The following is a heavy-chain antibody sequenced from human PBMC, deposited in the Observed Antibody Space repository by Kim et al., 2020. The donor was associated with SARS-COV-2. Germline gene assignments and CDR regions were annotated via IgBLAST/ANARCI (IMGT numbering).Heavy chain of an antibody. CDR3: ARAGGSWGDLQH. D-gene: IGHD2-15*01. V-gene: IGHV6-1*01. J-gene: IGHJ1*01. CDR2: TYYRSKWSN. Sequence: SQTLSLTCAISGDSVSSNSAAWTWVRQSPSRGLEWLGRTYYRSKWSNDYALSVKSRISINPDTSKNQFSLQLNSVTPEDTAVYYCARAGGSWGDLQHWGQGTLVTVSS. CDR1: GDSVSSNSAA.